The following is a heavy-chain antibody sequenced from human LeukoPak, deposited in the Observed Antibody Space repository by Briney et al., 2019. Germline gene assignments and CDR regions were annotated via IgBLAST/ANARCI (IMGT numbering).Heavy chain of an antibody. J-gene: IGHJ4*02. V-gene: IGHV1-2*02. CDR1: GYTFTGYY. D-gene: IGHD3-22*01. Sequence: ASVKVSFKASGYTFTGYYMHWVRQAPGQGLEWMGWINPNSGGTNYAQKFQGRVTMTRDTSISTAYMELSRLRSDDTAVYYCARIPVGTYYYDSSGYYYFDYWGQGTLVTVSS. CDR3: ARIPVGTYYYDSSGYYYFDY. CDR2: INPNSGGT.